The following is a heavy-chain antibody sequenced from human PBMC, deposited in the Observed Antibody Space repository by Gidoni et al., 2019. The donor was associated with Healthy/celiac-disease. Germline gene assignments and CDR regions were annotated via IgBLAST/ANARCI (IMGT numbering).Heavy chain of an antibody. V-gene: IGHV3-7*03. J-gene: IGHJ4*02. CDR1: GFTFSSYW. D-gene: IGHD3-10*01. CDR2: IKQDGSEK. CDR3: ARDNKRGPINDFDY. Sequence: EVQLVESGGGLVQPGGSLRLSCAASGFTFSSYWMSWVRQAPGKGLEWVANIKQDGSEKYYVDSVKGRFTISRDNAKNSLYLQMNSLRAEDTAVYYCARDNKRGPINDFDYWGQGTLVTVSS.